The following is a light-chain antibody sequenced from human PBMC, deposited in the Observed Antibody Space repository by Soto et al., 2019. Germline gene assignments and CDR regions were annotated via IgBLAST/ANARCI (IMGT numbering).Light chain of an antibody. CDR2: DTT. CDR1: TGAVTNGHY. J-gene: IGLJ1*01. V-gene: IGLV7-46*01. Sequence: QAVVTQEPSLTVSPGGTVTLTCGSSTGAVTNGHYPYRFQQKPGQAPRTLIYDTTNRHSWTPARFSGSLLGGKAALTLSGAQPEDEAEHYCLLSYNGPYVFGTGTKVTVL. CDR3: LLSYNGPYV.